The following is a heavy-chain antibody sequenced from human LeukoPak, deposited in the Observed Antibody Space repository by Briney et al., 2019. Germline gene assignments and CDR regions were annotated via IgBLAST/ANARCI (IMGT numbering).Heavy chain of an antibody. J-gene: IGHJ5*02. CDR1: GYTFTGYD. CDR2: MSPNSGDT. CDR3: ARDAARITMIVVALVGRYNWFDP. Sequence: ASVKVSCKASGYTFTGYDFNWVRQATGQRPEWMGWMSPNSGDTGYAQKFQDRVTMTRNTSISTAYMELSSLRSDDTAVYYCARDAARITMIVVALVGRYNWFDPWGQGTLVTVSS. V-gene: IGHV1-8*01. D-gene: IGHD3-22*01.